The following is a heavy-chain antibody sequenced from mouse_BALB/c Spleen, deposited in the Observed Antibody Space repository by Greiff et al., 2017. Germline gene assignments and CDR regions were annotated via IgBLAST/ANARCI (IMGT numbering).Heavy chain of an antibody. J-gene: IGHJ4*01. V-gene: IGHV1-18*01. D-gene: IGHD2-10*02. Sequence: EVKLVESGPELVKPGASMKISCKASGYSFTGYTMNWVKQSHGKNLEWIGLINPYNGGTSYNQKFKGKATLTVDKSSSTAYMELLSLTSEDSAVYYCARRYGNYGGAMDYWGQGTSVTVSS. CDR1: GYSFTGYT. CDR2: INPYNGGT. CDR3: ARRYGNYGGAMDY.